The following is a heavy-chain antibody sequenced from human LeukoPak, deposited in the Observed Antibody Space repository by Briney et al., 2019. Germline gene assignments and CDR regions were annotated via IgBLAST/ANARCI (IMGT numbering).Heavy chain of an antibody. D-gene: IGHD6-13*01. J-gene: IGHJ4*02. V-gene: IGHV4-31*03. Sequence: SETLSLTCTVSGGSISSGGYYWSWIRQHPGEGLEWIGYIYYSGSTYYNPSLKSRVTISVDTSKNQFSLKLSSVTAADTAVYYCARGSSSWYGYQDYWGQGTLVTVSS. CDR3: ARGSSSWYGYQDY. CDR2: IYYSGST. CDR1: GGSISSGGYY.